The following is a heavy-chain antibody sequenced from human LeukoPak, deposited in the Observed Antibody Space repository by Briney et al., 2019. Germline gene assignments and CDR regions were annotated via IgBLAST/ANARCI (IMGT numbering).Heavy chain of an antibody. CDR3: AKDRAARGRGNYFYMDV. D-gene: IGHD2/OR15-2a*01. V-gene: IGHV3-7*03. CDR2: IKQDGSEK. Sequence: GGSLRLSCAASGFTFSSYWMSWVRQAPGKGLEWVANIKQDGSEKYYVDSVKGRFTISRDNAKNSLYLQMNSLRAEDTALYYCAKDRAARGRGNYFYMDVWGKGTTVTVSS. J-gene: IGHJ6*03. CDR1: GFTFSSYW.